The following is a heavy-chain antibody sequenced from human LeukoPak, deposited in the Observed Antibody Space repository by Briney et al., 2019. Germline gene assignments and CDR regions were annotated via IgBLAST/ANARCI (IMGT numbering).Heavy chain of an antibody. J-gene: IGHJ4*02. CDR3: AKDIVAVAGFWHY. D-gene: IGHD6-19*01. CDR1: GFTFNNYG. CDR2: ISGSGGST. Sequence: GKSLRLSCAASGFTFNNYGMHWVRQAPGKGLEWVSAISGSGGSTYYADSVKGRFTISRDNSKNTLYLQMNSLRAEDTAVYYCAKDIVAVAGFWHYWGQGALVTVSS. V-gene: IGHV3-23*01.